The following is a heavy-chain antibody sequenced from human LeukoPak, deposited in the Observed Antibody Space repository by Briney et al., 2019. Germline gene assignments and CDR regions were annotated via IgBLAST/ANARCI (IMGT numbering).Heavy chain of an antibody. Sequence: ASVKVSCKASGYTFTGYYMHWVRQAPGQRLEWMGWINAGNGNTKYSQEFQGRVTITRDTSASTAYMELSSLRSEDMAVYYCAREGNYYDSSGYNSNDAFDIWGQGTMVTVSS. CDR2: INAGNGNT. V-gene: IGHV1-3*03. D-gene: IGHD3-22*01. J-gene: IGHJ3*02. CDR3: AREGNYYDSSGYNSNDAFDI. CDR1: GYTFTGYY.